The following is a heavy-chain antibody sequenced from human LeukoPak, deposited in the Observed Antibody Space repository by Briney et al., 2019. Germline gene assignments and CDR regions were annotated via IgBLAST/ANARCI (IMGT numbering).Heavy chain of an antibody. CDR2: IRSKTYGGTT. CDR3: TRGPIQLWLYHGMDV. J-gene: IGHJ6*02. Sequence: GGSLRLSCTVSGFTFGDHAMSWVRQAPGKGLEWVGFIRSKTYGGTTEYAASVKGRFIISRDDSTSIAYLQMNSLKTEDTAAYYCTRGPIQLWLYHGMDVWGQGTTVTVSS. D-gene: IGHD5-18*01. CDR1: GFTFGDHA. V-gene: IGHV3-49*04.